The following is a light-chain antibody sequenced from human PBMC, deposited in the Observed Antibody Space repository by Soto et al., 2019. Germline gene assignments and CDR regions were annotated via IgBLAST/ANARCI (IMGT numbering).Light chain of an antibody. CDR3: SSCTTTDTYV. CDR2: EVT. V-gene: IGLV2-14*01. Sequence: QSALTQPASVSGSPGQSITISCTGTSSDVGGYNYVSWSQQRPGKAPKLIIYEVTNRPSGVSDRFSGFKSGNTASLIISGLQAGDEADYYCSSCTTTDTYVFGTGTKVTVL. CDR1: SSDVGGYNY. J-gene: IGLJ1*01.